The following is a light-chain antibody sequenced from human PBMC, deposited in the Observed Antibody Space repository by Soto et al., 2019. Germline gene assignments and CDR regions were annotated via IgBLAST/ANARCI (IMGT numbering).Light chain of an antibody. Sequence: DIVMTQSPLSLPVTPGEPASISCRSSQSLLHSNGYNNLEWYLQKPGQSPQLLIYLGSERASGVPDRFRGSGSGTDFTLKISRVEAEDVGVYYCMQGLSGFTFGPGTKVEIK. J-gene: IGKJ3*01. CDR1: QSLLHSNGYNN. V-gene: IGKV2-28*01. CDR3: MQGLSGFT. CDR2: LGS.